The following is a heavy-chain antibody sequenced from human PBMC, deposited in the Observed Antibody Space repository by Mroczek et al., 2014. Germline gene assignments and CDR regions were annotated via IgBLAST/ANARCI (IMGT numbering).Heavy chain of an antibody. D-gene: IGHD2-2*01. CDR1: GYTFTGYY. CDR2: INPNSGGT. V-gene: IGHV1-2*02. CDR3: ARDGVPAAHKGVGWFDP. J-gene: IGHJ5*02. Sequence: QVQLVESGAEVKKPGASVKVSCKASGYTFTGYYMHWVRQAPGQGLEWMGWINPNSGGTNYAQKFQGRVTMTRDTSISTAYMELSRLRSDDTAVYYCARDGVPAAHKGVGWFDPVGPGTLVTVSS.